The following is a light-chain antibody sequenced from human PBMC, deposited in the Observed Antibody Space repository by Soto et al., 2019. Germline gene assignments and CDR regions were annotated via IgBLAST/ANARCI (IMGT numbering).Light chain of an antibody. Sequence: EVVMTQSPATLSVSPGERATLSCRASQTVRSNLDWYQQRPGQAPRLLISDTSTRATGVPARFSGSGSGTEFTLTISSLQSEDFAVYYCQQYNNWPRTFGQGTKVEIK. V-gene: IGKV3-15*01. J-gene: IGKJ1*01. CDR1: QTVRSN. CDR3: QQYNNWPRT. CDR2: DTS.